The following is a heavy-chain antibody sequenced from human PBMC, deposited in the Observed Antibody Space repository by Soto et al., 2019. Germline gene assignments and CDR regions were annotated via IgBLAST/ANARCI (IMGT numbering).Heavy chain of an antibody. CDR3: AKDPIEYCSSTSCYGMDV. Sequence: EVQLLESGGGLVQPGGSLRLSCAASGFTFSSYAMSWVRQAPGKGLEWVSAISGSGGSTYYADSVKGRFTISRDNYKNTLYLQMNSLRAEDTAVYYCAKDPIEYCSSTSCYGMDVWGQGTTVTVSS. D-gene: IGHD2-2*01. CDR2: ISGSGGST. J-gene: IGHJ6*02. CDR1: GFTFSSYA. V-gene: IGHV3-23*01.